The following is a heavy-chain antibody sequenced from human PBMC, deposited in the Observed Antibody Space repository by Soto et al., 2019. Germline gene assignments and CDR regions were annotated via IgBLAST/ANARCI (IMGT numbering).Heavy chain of an antibody. Sequence: QPGGSLRLSCAASGFTVRSNYMGGVRQAPGKGLEWVSVIYSGGSTYYADSVKGRFTISRDNSKNTLYLQMNSLRAEDTAVYYCAREVWGSQYSYDRGALDYWGQGTLVTVSS. J-gene: IGHJ4*02. D-gene: IGHD5-18*01. CDR1: GFTVRSNY. CDR3: AREVWGSQYSYDRGALDY. V-gene: IGHV3-53*01. CDR2: IYSGGST.